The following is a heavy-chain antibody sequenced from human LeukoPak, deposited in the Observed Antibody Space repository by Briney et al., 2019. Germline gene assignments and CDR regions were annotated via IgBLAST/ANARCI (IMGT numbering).Heavy chain of an antibody. CDR1: GFTFSSYA. CDR2: ISGSGGRT. V-gene: IGHV3-23*01. CDR3: ASLGGYYDSSGYDPHDAFDI. D-gene: IGHD3-22*01. J-gene: IGHJ3*02. Sequence: GGSLRLSCASSGFTFSSYARSWVRQAPGKGLEWVSAISGSGGRTYYAASVKGRFTISRDNSKNTLYLQMNSLRAEDTAVYYCASLGGYYDSSGYDPHDAFDIWGQGTMVTVSS.